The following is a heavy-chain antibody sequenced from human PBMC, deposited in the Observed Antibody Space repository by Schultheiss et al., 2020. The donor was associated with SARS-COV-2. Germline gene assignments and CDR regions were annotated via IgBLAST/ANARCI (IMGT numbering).Heavy chain of an antibody. J-gene: IGHJ4*02. CDR1: GGSISSYY. CDR2: IYTSGST. CDR3: ARDLAVAATDY. V-gene: IGHV4-4*07. D-gene: IGHD6-19*01. Sequence: SETLSLTCTVSGGSISSYYWSWIRQHPGKGLEWIGRIYTSGSTNYNPSLKSRVTISVDTSKNQFSLKLSSVTAADTAVYYCARDLAVAATDYWGQGTLVTVSS.